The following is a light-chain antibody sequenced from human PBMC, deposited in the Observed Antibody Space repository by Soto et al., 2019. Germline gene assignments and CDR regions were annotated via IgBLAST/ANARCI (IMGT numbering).Light chain of an antibody. CDR1: QSISNW. V-gene: IGKV1-5*01. Sequence: DIQMTQSPSTLSASIGDRVTITCRASQSISNWLAWLQQKPGKAPKVLIFDASNLGSGVPSRFSGSASGTEFTLTISSLQPGDFAVYFCHHRKKWPYTFGQGTKVDLK. CDR3: HHRKKWPYT. J-gene: IGKJ2*01. CDR2: DAS.